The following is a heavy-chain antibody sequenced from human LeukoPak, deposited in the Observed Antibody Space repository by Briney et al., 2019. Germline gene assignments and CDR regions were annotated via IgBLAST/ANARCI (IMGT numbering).Heavy chain of an antibody. CDR1: GFTFSNAW. Sequence: PGGSLRLSCAASGFTFSNAWMSWVRQAPGKGLEWVGRIKSKTDGGTTDYAAPVKGRFTISRDDSKNTLYLQMNSLKTEDTAVYYCTTDPDGFRGVFDYWGQGTLVTVSS. V-gene: IGHV3-15*01. CDR2: IKSKTDGGTT. J-gene: IGHJ4*02. D-gene: IGHD3-10*01. CDR3: TTDPDGFRGVFDY.